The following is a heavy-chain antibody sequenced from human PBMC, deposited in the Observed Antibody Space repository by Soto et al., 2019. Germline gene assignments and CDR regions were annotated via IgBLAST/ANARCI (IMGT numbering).Heavy chain of an antibody. CDR3: ARDLIGYSYGYVPYYYGMDV. J-gene: IGHJ6*02. V-gene: IGHV3-21*01. D-gene: IGHD5-18*01. CDR2: ISSSSSYI. CDR1: GFTFSSYS. Sequence: GGSLRLSCAASGFTFSSYSMNWVRQAPGKGLEWVSSISSSSSYIYYADSVKGRFTISRDNAKNSLYLQMNSLRAEDTAVYYCARDLIGYSYGYVPYYYGMDVWGQGTTVTVSS.